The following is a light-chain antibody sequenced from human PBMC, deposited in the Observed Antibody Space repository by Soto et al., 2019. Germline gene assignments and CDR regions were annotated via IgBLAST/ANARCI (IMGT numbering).Light chain of an antibody. CDR2: DVS. J-gene: IGLJ1*01. CDR1: SSVVGGYNY. V-gene: IGLV2-11*01. Sequence: ALTQAPSVSRSPGQSVTFSRPGTSSVVGGYNYVSWYQQHPGKAPKLMIYDVSKRPSGVPDRFSGSKSGNTASLAISGLQAEDEADYYCCSYAGSYYYVFGTGTKVTVL. CDR3: CSYAGSYYYV.